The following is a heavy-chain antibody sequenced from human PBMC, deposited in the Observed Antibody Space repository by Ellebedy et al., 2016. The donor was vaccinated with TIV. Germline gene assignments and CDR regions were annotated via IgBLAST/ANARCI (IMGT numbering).Heavy chain of an antibody. CDR1: GGSISSDTYY. V-gene: IGHV4-30-4*01. Sequence: MPSETLSLTCTVSGGSISSDTYYWSWIRQPPGKGLEWIGYIYYSGSTYYNPSLKSRVTISVDTSKNQFSLKLSSVTAADTAVYYCARHTLTIFGVVITSFDYWGQGTLVTVSS. J-gene: IGHJ4*02. CDR3: ARHTLTIFGVVITSFDY. D-gene: IGHD3-3*01. CDR2: IYYSGST.